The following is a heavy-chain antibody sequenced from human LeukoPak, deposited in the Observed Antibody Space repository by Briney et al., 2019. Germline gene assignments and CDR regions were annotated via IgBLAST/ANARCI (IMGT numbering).Heavy chain of an antibody. CDR1: GGSFSGYY. J-gene: IGHJ6*02. CDR3: ARVVVVAATPYGMDV. Sequence: SETLSLTCAVYGGSFSGYYWSWIRRPPGKGLEWIGEINHSGSTNYNPSLKSRVTISVDTSKNQFSLKLSSVTAADTAVYYCARVVVVAATPYGMDVWGQGTTVTVSS. CDR2: INHSGST. D-gene: IGHD2-15*01. V-gene: IGHV4-34*01.